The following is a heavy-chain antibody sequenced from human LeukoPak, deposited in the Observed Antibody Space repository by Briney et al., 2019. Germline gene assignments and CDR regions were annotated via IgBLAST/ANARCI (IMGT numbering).Heavy chain of an antibody. Sequence: ASVKVSCKASGYTFTGYYMHWVRQAPGQGLEWMGRINPNSGGTNCAQKFQGRVTMTRDTSINTAYMDLSRLRSDDTAVYYCARGRNSVYYFNVVAPYYFDYWGQGTLVTVSS. CDR2: INPNSGGT. D-gene: IGHD3-22*01. CDR3: ARGRNSVYYFNVVAPYYFDY. CDR1: GYTFTGYY. V-gene: IGHV1-2*06. J-gene: IGHJ4*02.